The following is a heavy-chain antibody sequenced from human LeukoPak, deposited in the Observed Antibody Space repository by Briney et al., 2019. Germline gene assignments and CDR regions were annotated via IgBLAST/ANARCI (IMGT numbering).Heavy chain of an antibody. J-gene: IGHJ4*02. CDR1: GGSISSGSYY. D-gene: IGHD5/OR15-5a*01. V-gene: IGHV4-61*02. CDR2: IYTSGST. Sequence: SETLSLTCTVSGGSISSGSYYWSWIRQPAGKGLEWIGRIYTSGSTNYNPSLKSRVTISVDTSKNQFSLKLSSVTAADTAVYYCARARVSTLTYFDYWGQGTLVTVSS. CDR3: ARARVSTLTYFDY.